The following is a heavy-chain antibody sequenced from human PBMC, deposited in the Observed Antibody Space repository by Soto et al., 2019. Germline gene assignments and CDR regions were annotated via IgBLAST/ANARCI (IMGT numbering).Heavy chain of an antibody. CDR1: GVTFSDYY. Sequence: PGGSLRLSCAASGVTFSDYYMSLIRQAPGKGLEWVSYISSSGSIIYYADSVKGRFTISRDNAKNSLYLQMNSLRAEDTAVYYCARGPAYCSGGTCYGWFEPWGQGTLVTVSS. J-gene: IGHJ5*02. V-gene: IGHV3-11*01. CDR3: ARGPAYCSGGTCYGWFEP. CDR2: ISSSGSII. D-gene: IGHD2-15*01.